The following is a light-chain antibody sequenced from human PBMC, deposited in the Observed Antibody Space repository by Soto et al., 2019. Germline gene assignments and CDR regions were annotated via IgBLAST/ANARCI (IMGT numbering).Light chain of an antibody. CDR2: AAS. J-gene: IGKJ2*01. V-gene: IGKV1-39*01. Sequence: DIQMTQSPSALSASVGDRATITCRASQSINTYLNWYQQKPGKAPKLLIYAASSLQSGVPPRFSGSGSGTDFTLTISSLQVEDFATYYCQHTYSSPYTFGQGTKVDNK. CDR3: QHTYSSPYT. CDR1: QSINTY.